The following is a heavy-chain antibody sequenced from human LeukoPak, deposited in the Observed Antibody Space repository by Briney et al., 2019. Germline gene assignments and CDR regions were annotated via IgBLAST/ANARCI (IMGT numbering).Heavy chain of an antibody. J-gene: IGHJ4*02. CDR3: ARGPYYDGSGNYYVNVDY. D-gene: IGHD3-22*01. Sequence: ASVKVSCKASGYTFTSYDINWVRQATGQGLEWMGWMNPNSGNTDYAQKFQGRVTITRNTSITTAYMELASLRSEDTAVYYCARGPYYDGSGNYYVNVDYWGQGTLVTVSS. V-gene: IGHV1-8*01. CDR2: MNPNSGNT. CDR1: GYTFTSYD.